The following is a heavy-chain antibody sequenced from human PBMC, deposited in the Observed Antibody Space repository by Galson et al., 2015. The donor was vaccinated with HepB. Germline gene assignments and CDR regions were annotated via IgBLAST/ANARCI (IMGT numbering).Heavy chain of an antibody. Sequence: SLRLSCAASGFTFSTYWMSWVRQAPGKGLEWVANIKEDGSEKNYLDSVKGRFTISRDNAKNSLYLQMNSLRAEDTAVYYCARTTYVDYWGQGTLVTVSS. J-gene: IGHJ4*02. CDR3: ARTTYVDY. CDR2: IKEDGSEK. V-gene: IGHV3-7*01. CDR1: GFTFSTYW. D-gene: IGHD4-17*01.